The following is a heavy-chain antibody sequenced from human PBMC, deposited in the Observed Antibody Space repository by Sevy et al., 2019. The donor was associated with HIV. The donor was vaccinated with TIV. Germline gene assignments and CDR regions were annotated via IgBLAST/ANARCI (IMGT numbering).Heavy chain of an antibody. V-gene: IGHV4-34*01. J-gene: IGHJ2*01. D-gene: IGHD3-3*01. CDR1: GGSFSGYS. CDR2: VNHSGRT. CDR3: ARGGDGVVPSPIIGLGPWTKYWYFDL. Sequence: SETLSLTCAVSGGSFSGYSWDWIRQPPGKGLKWIGEVNHSGRTNYNPSLKSRVTISVDTSKNQFSLKLNFVTAADTAVYYCARGGDGVVPSPIIGLGPWTKYWYFDLWGRGTLVTVSS.